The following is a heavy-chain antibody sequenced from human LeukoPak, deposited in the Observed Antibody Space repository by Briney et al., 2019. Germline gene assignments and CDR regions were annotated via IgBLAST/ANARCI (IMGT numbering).Heavy chain of an antibody. V-gene: IGHV5-51*01. Sequence: GESLKISCKGSGYSFSTYWIALVRQMPGKGLEWMGVIYPGDSDTRYSPSFQGQVTISADRSISTAYLQWTSLKASDTAMYYCARHGKISTGNNWFDSWGQGILVTVSS. CDR2: IYPGDSDT. J-gene: IGHJ5*01. CDR1: GYSFSTYW. D-gene: IGHD1-1*01. CDR3: ARHGKISTGNNWFDS.